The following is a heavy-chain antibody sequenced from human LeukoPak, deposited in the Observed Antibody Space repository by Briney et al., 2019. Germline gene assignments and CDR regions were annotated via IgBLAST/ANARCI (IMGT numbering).Heavy chain of an antibody. CDR2: INPNSGGT. V-gene: IGHV1-2*02. CDR3: ARNEGVLYYYDSSGYYLDY. J-gene: IGHJ4*02. Sequence: GASVKVSCKASGYTFTGYYMHWVRQAPGQGLEWMGWINPNSGGTNYAQKFRGRVTMTRDTSISTAYMELSRLRSDDTAVYYCARNEGVLYYYDSSGYYLDYWGQGTLVTVSS. CDR1: GYTFTGYY. D-gene: IGHD3-22*01.